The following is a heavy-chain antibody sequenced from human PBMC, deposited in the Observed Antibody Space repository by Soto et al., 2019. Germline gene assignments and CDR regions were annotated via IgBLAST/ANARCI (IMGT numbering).Heavy chain of an antibody. D-gene: IGHD6-25*01. V-gene: IGHV5-51*01. CDR1: GYSFTKYY. CDR2: IYPGDSET. J-gene: IGHJ4*02. CDR3: ARLGYPVYYFAH. Sequence: PAEALKISCKASGYSFTKYYIAWVRQMPGKGLEWMGIIYPGDSETRYSPSFRGHVTISADKSFTTAYLQWRSLKASDTAMYYCARLGYPVYYFAHWGQGALVIVSS.